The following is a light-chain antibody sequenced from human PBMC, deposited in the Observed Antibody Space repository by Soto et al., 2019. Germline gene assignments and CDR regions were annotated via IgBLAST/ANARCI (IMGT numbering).Light chain of an antibody. CDR1: SSNIGSDT. Sequence: QSVLTQPPSASGTPGQRVTISCSGSSSNIGSDTVKWYQHLPGTAPKLLIYSNNQRPSGVPDRFSGSKSGTSASLAISWLQSEDEADYYCAAWDDSLNGPVFGGGTKLTVL. J-gene: IGLJ2*01. CDR2: SNN. V-gene: IGLV1-44*01. CDR3: AAWDDSLNGPV.